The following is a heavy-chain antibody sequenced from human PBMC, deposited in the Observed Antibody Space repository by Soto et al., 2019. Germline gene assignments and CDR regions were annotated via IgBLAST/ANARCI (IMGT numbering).Heavy chain of an antibody. D-gene: IGHD6-13*01. CDR1: GFTFSSYW. Sequence: PGGSLRLSCAASGFTFSSYWMSWVRQAPGKGLEWVANIKQDGSEKYYVDSVKGRFTISRDNAKNSLYLQMNSLRAEDTAVYYCARDPGIAAAAPDYWGHGTLVTVSS. J-gene: IGHJ4*01. CDR3: ARDPGIAAAAPDY. V-gene: IGHV3-7*01. CDR2: IKQDGSEK.